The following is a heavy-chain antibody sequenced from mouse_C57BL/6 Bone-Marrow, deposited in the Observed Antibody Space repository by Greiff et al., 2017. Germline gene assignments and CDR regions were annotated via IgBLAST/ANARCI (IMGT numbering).Heavy chain of an antibody. D-gene: IGHD6-5*01. J-gene: IGHJ1*03. CDR1: GYTFTSYW. Sequence: QVQLQQPGAELVKPGASVKMSCKASGYTFTSYWITWVKQRPGQGLEWIGEILPGSGSTNYNEKFKGKATFTADTSSNTAYMQLSSLTTEDSAIYYCARHPYFLDVWGTGTTVTVSS. V-gene: IGHV1-55*01. CDR3: ARHPYFLDV. CDR2: ILPGSGST.